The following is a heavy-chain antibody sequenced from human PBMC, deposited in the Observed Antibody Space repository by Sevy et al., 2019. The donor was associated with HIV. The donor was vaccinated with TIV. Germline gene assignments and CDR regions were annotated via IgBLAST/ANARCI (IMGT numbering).Heavy chain of an antibody. J-gene: IGHJ6*02. CDR2: INPNSGGT. CDR3: ARDRGTEPGYYYYYGMDV. CDR1: GYTFTGYY. V-gene: IGHV1-2*06. Sequence: ASVKVSCKASGYTFTGYYMHWVRQAPGQGLEWMGRINPNSGGTNYAQKFQGRVTMTRDTSIGTASMELSRLRSEDTAVYYCARDRGTEPGYYYYYGMDVWGQGTTVTVSS. D-gene: IGHD1-1*01.